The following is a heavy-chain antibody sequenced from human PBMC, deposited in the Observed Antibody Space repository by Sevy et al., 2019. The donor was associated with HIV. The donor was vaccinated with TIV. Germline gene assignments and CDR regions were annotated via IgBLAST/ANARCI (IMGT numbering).Heavy chain of an antibody. J-gene: IGHJ4*02. CDR2: ILYSGNP. D-gene: IGHD1-1*01. Sequence: SETLSLTCTVSGDSISSSGYYWSWIRQHPGEGLEWIGYILYSGNPYYNPSLKSRLIISLDTSKNQFFLKLSSVTAADTAVYCCARGQITTIGFDYWGQGTLVTVSS. CDR3: ARGQITTIGFDY. CDR1: GDSISSSGYY. V-gene: IGHV4-31*03.